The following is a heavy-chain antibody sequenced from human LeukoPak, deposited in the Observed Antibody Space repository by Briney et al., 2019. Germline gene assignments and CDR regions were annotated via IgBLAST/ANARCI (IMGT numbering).Heavy chain of an antibody. V-gene: IGHV1-24*01. Sequence: ASVTVSCKASGYTLTELSMHWVRQAPGKGLEWMGGFDPEDGETIYAQKFQGRVTMTEDTSTDTAYMELSSLRSEDTAVYYCATGRGSGILGYYYYYMDVWGKGTTVTISS. D-gene: IGHD3-10*01. CDR3: ATGRGSGILGYYYYYMDV. CDR1: GYTLTELS. J-gene: IGHJ6*03. CDR2: FDPEDGET.